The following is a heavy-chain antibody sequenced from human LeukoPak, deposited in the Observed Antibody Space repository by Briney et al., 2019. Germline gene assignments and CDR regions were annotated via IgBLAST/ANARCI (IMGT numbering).Heavy chain of an antibody. CDR1: GFTFTYYA. D-gene: IGHD4-11*01. CDR3: AEAGDYSYFDY. J-gene: IGHJ4*02. V-gene: IGHV3-23*01. Sequence: PGGSLRLSCAASGFTFTYYAMNWVRQAPGKGLEWVSAISGSGSDGSTYYADSVKGRFTISRDNSKNTLYLQMNSLRAEDTAVYYCAEAGDYSYFDYWAREPWSPSPQ. CDR2: ISGSGSDGST.